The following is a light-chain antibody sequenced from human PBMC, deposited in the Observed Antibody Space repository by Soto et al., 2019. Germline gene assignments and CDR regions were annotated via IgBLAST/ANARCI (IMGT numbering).Light chain of an antibody. J-gene: IGLJ2*01. V-gene: IGLV2-14*01. CDR1: TNDVGGYNY. CDR2: EVT. CDR3: SSYTSGTFVV. Sequence: QSVLTQPASVSGSPGQSITISCTGTTNDVGGYNYVSWYQQHPGKAPKLIIYEVTNRPSGVSPRFSGSKSVNTASLTISGLQAEDEADYYCSSYTSGTFVVFGGGTKLTVL.